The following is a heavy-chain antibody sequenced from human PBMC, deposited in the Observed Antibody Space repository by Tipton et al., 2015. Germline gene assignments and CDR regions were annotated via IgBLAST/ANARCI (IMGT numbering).Heavy chain of an antibody. CDR1: NASISSNHW. J-gene: IGHJ6*02. CDR3: ARGTEMRYCTNYVGFCAMDV. Sequence: TPSLTCVVSNASISSNHWWSWVRQTPGKGLEWIGEMFHSGGTNYNPSLKSRVSMSLDKSSNQFSLKMNSVTAADTAVYYCARGTEMRYCTNYVGFCAMDVWGQGTTVTVSS. V-gene: IGHV4-4*02. CDR2: MFHSGGT. D-gene: IGHD2-8*01.